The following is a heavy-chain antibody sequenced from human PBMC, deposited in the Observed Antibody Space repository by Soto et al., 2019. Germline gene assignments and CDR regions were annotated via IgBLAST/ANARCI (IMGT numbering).Heavy chain of an antibody. CDR2: ITGSGTTT. D-gene: IGHD3-22*01. J-gene: IGHJ4*02. CDR3: AKDRSRSYGSGYPLGSFDS. V-gene: IGHV3-23*01. Sequence: GGSLRLSCPATGFTFSTCAMNWVRQAPGKGLEWVSTITGSGTTTYYADSVKGRFTISRDNFKNTLYLQMNSLRVEDTAVYYCAKDRSRSYGSGYPLGSFDSWGPGPLVTVSS. CDR1: GFTFSTCA.